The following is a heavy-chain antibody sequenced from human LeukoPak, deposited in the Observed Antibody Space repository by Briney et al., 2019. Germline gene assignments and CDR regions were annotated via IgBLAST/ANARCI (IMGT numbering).Heavy chain of an antibody. J-gene: IGHJ6*04. CDR2: IKQDGTEE. CDR1: GFTFSSYW. CDR3: ASHYGSGHGYYYYGMDI. V-gene: IGHV3-7*03. D-gene: IGHD3-10*01. Sequence: GASLRLSCAASGFTFSSYWMTWVRQAPGKGLEWVASIKQDGTEENYVDSVRGRFTISRDNAKNSLFLQMGGLRAGDTAVYYCASHYGSGHGYYYYGMDIWGKGTTVIVSP.